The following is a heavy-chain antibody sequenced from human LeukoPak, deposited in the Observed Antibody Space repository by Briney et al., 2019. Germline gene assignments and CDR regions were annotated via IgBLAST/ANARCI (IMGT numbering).Heavy chain of an antibody. CDR1: GVSISSSSYY. V-gene: IGHV4-31*03. CDR2: IYYSGST. J-gene: IGHJ4*02. D-gene: IGHD3-10*01. Sequence: PSETLSLTCTVSGVSISSSSYYWGWIRQHPGKGLEWIGYIYYSGSTYYNPSLKSRVTISVDTSKNQFSLKLSSVTAADTAVYYCASFPLGPAGGYWGQGTLVTVSS. CDR3: ASFPLGPAGGY.